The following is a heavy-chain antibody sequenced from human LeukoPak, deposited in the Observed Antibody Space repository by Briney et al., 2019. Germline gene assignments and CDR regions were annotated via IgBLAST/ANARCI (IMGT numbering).Heavy chain of an antibody. CDR1: GFTFGDYA. V-gene: IGHV3-49*03. J-gene: IGHJ4*02. CDR3: TRAPHDYYDSSGYNDY. Sequence: GGSLRLSCTASGFTFGDYAMSWFRQTPGKGLEWVGFIISKAYGGTTEYAASVKGRFTISRDDSRSIAYLQMNSLKTEDTSVYYCTRAPHDYYDSSGYNDYWGQGPLVTVSS. CDR2: IISKAYGGTT. D-gene: IGHD3-22*01.